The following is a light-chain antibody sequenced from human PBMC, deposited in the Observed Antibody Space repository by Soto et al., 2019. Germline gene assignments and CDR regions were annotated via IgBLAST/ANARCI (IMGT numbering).Light chain of an antibody. V-gene: IGKV3-20*01. CDR2: GAS. CDR1: QSVSSSY. J-gene: IGKJ5*01. CDR3: QQYGSSLSIT. Sequence: EIVLTQSPGTLSLSPGERVTLSCRASQSVSSSYLAWYQQKPGQAPRLLIYGASSRATVIPDRFSGSGSGTDFTLTISRLEPEDFAVYYCQQYGSSLSITFGQGTRLENK.